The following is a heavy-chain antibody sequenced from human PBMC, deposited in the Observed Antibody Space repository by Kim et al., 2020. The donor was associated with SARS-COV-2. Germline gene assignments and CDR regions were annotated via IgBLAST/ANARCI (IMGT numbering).Heavy chain of an antibody. D-gene: IGHD4-17*01. Sequence: SETLSLTCAVYGGSFSGYYWSWIRQPPGKGLEWIGEINHSGSTNYNPSLKSRVTISVDTSKNQFSLKLSSVTAADTAVYYCAREAGDADYGDYEGVYWGQGTLVTVSS. J-gene: IGHJ4*02. CDR3: AREAGDADYGDYEGVY. CDR2: INHSGST. CDR1: GGSFSGYY. V-gene: IGHV4-34*01.